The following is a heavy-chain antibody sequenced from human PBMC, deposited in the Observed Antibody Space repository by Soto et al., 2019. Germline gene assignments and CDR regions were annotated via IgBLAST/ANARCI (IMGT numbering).Heavy chain of an antibody. CDR1: GFTFSSYG. J-gene: IGHJ4*02. V-gene: IGHV3-30*18. CDR2: ISYDGSNK. CDR3: AKDFSCCTDSSGGDY. D-gene: IGHD6-25*01. Sequence: QVQLVESGGGVVQPGRSLRLSCAASGFTFSSYGMHWVRQAPGKGLEWVAVISYDGSNKYYADSVKGRFTISRDNSKNTLYLHMDSQRAEDTAVYYCAKDFSCCTDSSGGDYWGQGTLVTVSS.